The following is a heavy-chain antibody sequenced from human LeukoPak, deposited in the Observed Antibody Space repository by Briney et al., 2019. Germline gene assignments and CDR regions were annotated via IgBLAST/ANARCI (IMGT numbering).Heavy chain of an antibody. CDR1: GFTFDDHV. J-gene: IGHJ4*02. D-gene: IGHD6-13*01. V-gene: IGHV3-30-3*01. Sequence: GRSLRLSCVVSGFTFDDHVMHWVRQAPGKGLEWVAVISYDGSNKYYADSVKGRFTISRDNSKNTLYLQMNSLRAEDTAVYFVSRSSSWYGYYFDYWGQGTLVTVSS. CDR2: ISYDGSNK. CDR3: SRSSSWYGYYFDY.